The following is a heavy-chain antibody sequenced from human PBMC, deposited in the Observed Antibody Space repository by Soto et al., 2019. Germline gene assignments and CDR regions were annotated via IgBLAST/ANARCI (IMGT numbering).Heavy chain of an antibody. CDR2: FRWDGGSI. J-gene: IGHJ4*02. D-gene: IGHD1-26*01. CDR1: GFTFDDYT. V-gene: IGHV3-43*01. Sequence: EVQLVESGGAVVQPGGSLRLSCAASGFTFDDYTMHWFRKAPGKGLEWVSLFRWDGGSIYFADSVTGRFTISRDNSKNSLYLQMNSLRTGDTGLYYCAKDRRAREVQGFVRVYWGQGTLVTVSS. CDR3: AKDRRAREVQGFVRVY.